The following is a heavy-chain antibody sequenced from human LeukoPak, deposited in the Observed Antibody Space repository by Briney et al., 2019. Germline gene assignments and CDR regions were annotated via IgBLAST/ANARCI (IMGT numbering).Heavy chain of an antibody. V-gene: IGHV4-34*01. Sequence: SSETLSLTCAVYGGSFSGYYWSWIRQPPGKGLEWIGEINHSGSTNYNPSLKSRVTISVDTSRNQFSLKLSSVTAADTAVYYCARARGYSYGDFDYWGQGTLVTVSS. CDR1: GGSFSGYY. D-gene: IGHD5-18*01. CDR3: ARARGYSYGDFDY. CDR2: INHSGST. J-gene: IGHJ4*02.